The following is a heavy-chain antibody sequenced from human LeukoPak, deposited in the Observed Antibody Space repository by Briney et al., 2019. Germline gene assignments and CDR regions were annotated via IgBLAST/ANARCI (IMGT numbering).Heavy chain of an antibody. CDR1: GFTFSSYW. CDR2: INSDGSST. V-gene: IGHV3-74*01. CDR3: ARTYYYDSSGYPFDY. J-gene: IGHJ4*02. D-gene: IGHD3-22*01. Sequence: GGSLRLSCAVSGFTFSSYWMHWVRQAPGKGLVWVSRINSDGSSTSYADSVKGRFTISRDNAKNTLYLQMNSLRAEDTAVYYCARTYYYDSSGYPFDYWGQGTLVTVSS.